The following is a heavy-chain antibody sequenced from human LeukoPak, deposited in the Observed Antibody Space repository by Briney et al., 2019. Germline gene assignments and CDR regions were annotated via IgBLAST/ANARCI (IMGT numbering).Heavy chain of an antibody. CDR1: GDXVRTSNPY. CDR2: MYYSGNT. CDR3: ARHPHYYFDNSAR. Sequence: PSETLSLTCTVSGDXVRTSNPYWGWIRQPPGKGLKWIVSMYYSGNTYYNPSLKSRVTISVDTSKNQLSLRLSSVTAADTAVYYCARHPHYYFDNSARWGQGTLVTVSS. V-gene: IGHV4-39*01. D-gene: IGHD3-22*01. J-gene: IGHJ4*02.